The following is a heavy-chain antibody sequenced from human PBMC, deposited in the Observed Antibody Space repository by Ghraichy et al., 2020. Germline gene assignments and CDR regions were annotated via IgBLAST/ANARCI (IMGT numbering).Heavy chain of an antibody. J-gene: IGHJ5*02. CDR1: GFTFSSYA. CDR3: AKREAQQLVPSAVFDP. Sequence: GESLNISCAASGFTFSSYAMSWVRQAPGKGLEWVSAISGSGGSTYYVDSVKGRFTISRDNSKNTLYLQMNSLRAEDTAVYYCAKREAQQLVPSAVFDPWGQGTLVTVSS. D-gene: IGHD6-13*01. V-gene: IGHV3-23*01. CDR2: ISGSGGST.